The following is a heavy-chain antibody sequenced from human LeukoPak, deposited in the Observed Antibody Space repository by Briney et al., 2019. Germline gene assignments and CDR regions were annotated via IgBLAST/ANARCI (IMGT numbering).Heavy chain of an antibody. CDR1: GFTFSNAW. CDR2: IKSKTDGGTT. Sequence: PGGSLRLSCAASGFTFSNAWMSWVRQAPGKGLEWVGRIKSKTDGGTTDYAAPVKGRFTISRDDSKNTLYLQMNSLKTEDTAVYYYTTSIGYYGGNAPKQFWGQGTLVTVSS. D-gene: IGHD4-23*01. J-gene: IGHJ4*02. CDR3: TTSIGYYGGNAPKQF. V-gene: IGHV3-15*01.